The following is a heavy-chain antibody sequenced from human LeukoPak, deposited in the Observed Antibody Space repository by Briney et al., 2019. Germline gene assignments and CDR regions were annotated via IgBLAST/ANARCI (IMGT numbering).Heavy chain of an antibody. Sequence: GGSLRLSCAASGFTFSSYAMHWVRQAPGKGLEWVAVISYDGSNKYYADSVKGRFTISRGNSKNTLYLQMNSLRAEDTAVYYCASGRPVRWPARSHPYYFDYWGQGTLVTVSS. CDR3: ASGRPVRWPARSHPYYFDY. D-gene: IGHD5-24*01. CDR1: GFTFSSYA. V-gene: IGHV3-30-3*01. J-gene: IGHJ4*02. CDR2: ISYDGSNK.